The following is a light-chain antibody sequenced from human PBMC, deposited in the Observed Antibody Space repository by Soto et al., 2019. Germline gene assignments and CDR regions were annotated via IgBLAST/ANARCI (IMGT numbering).Light chain of an antibody. Sequence: TQSPSTLSPSVGDRVTITCRASQSISNWLAWYQQKPGKAPKLLIYGASSLESAVPSRFSGSGSGTEFTLTISSLQPEDFATYYCQQYNSYSWTFGQGTKVDIK. CDR3: QQYNSYSWT. CDR2: GAS. V-gene: IGKV1-5*01. CDR1: QSISNW. J-gene: IGKJ1*01.